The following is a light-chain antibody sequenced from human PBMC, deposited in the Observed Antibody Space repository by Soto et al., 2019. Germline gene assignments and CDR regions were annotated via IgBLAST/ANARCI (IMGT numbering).Light chain of an antibody. CDR1: QSVSNNY. CDR3: QQYTGPPTT. Sequence: EIALTQSPGTLSLSPGERPTLSCRASQSVSNNYLAWYQQKPGQAPRLLIYGASNRATGIPDRFSGSGSGTDFTLTITRLEPEDSAVYFCQQYTGPPTTFGQGTRLEI. V-gene: IGKV3-20*01. CDR2: GAS. J-gene: IGKJ5*01.